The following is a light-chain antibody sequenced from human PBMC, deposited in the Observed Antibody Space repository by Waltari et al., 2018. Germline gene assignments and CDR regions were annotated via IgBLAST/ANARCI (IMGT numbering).Light chain of an antibody. V-gene: IGKV3-11*01. CDR3: QQHSNLIT. CDR1: QSVSSY. Sequence: EIVLTQSPATLSLSPGETTTLSCRASQSVSSYLAWYQHKPGQAPRLLIYDASNRATGIPARFSGSGSGTDSTLTISSLEPEDFAVYYCQQHSNLITFGQGTRLEIK. J-gene: IGKJ5*01. CDR2: DAS.